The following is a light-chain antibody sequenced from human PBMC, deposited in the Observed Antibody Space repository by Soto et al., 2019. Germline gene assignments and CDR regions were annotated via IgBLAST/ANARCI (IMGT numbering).Light chain of an antibody. CDR2: EGS. Sequence: QSVLAQPASVSGSRGQSITISCTGTSSDVGSYDLVSWYQDLPGKAPKLIIYEGSKRPSGVSNRFSASKSGNTASLTISGLQAGDEADYFCCSYAGTRTYVFGSGTKVTVL. J-gene: IGLJ1*01. V-gene: IGLV2-23*01. CDR1: SSDVGSYDL. CDR3: CSYAGTRTYV.